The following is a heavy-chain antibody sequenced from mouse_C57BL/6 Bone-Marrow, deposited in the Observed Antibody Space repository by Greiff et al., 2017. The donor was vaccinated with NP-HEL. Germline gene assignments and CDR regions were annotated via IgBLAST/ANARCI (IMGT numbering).Heavy chain of an antibody. CDR1: GYTFTDYY. CDR2: IYPGSGNT. Sequence: QVQLQQSGAELVRPGASVKLSCKASGYTFTDYYINWVKQRPGQGLEWIARIYPGSGNTYYNEKFKGKATLTAEKSSSTAYMQLSSLTSEDSAVYFCARCDYDVAFAYWGQGTLVTVSA. J-gene: IGHJ3*01. D-gene: IGHD2-4*01. CDR3: ARCDYDVAFAY. V-gene: IGHV1-76*01.